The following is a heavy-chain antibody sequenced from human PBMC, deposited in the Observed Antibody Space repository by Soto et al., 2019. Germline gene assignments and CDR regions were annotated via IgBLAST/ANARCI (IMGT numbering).Heavy chain of an antibody. V-gene: IGHV4-4*02. CDR1: GVSISSSNW. CDR3: ARIGLGIRRSAFDS. CDR2: IYHSGST. J-gene: IGHJ3*02. Sequence: PSGTLSLTCAVSGVSISSSNWWSWVRQPPGKGLEWIGEIYHSGSTNYNPSLKSRVTISVDKSKNQFSLKLSSVTAADTAVYYCARIGLGIRRSAFDSWGQGTMVTVSS. D-gene: IGHD7-27*01.